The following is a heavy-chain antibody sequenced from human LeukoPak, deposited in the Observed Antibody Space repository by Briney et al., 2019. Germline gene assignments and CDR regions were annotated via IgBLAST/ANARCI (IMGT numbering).Heavy chain of an antibody. J-gene: IGHJ4*02. CDR2: ISAYNGNT. V-gene: IGHV1-18*01. Sequence: ASVKVSCKASGYTFTSYGISWVRQAPGQGLEWMGWISAYNGNTNYAQKLQGRVTMTEDTSTDTAYMELSSLRSEDTAVYYCATGPILLFYWGQGTLVTVSS. CDR1: GYTFTSYG. CDR3: ATGPILLFY. D-gene: IGHD2-21*01.